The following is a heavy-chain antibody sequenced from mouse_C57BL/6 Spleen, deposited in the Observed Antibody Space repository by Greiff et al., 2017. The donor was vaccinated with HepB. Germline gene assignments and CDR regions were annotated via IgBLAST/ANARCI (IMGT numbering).Heavy chain of an antibody. Sequence: EVQGVESGGGLVKPGGSLKLSCAASGFTFSDYGMHWVRQAPEKGLEWVAYISSGSSTIYYADTVKGRFTISRDNAKNTLFLQMTSLRSEDTAMYYCAKDDGYFRSFFAYWGQGTLVTVSA. CDR1: GFTFSDYG. J-gene: IGHJ3*01. D-gene: IGHD2-3*01. CDR2: ISSGSSTI. CDR3: AKDDGYFRSFFAY. V-gene: IGHV5-17*01.